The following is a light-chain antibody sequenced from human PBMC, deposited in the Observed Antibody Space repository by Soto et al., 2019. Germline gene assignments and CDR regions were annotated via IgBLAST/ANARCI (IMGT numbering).Light chain of an antibody. CDR3: HQYYGGPPWT. Sequence: EIIMTQSPATLSVSPGERATLSCRASQSVNINVAWYQQRAGQAPRLLIHGASHRATDIPARFSGSGSGTEFTLTISSLQSEDFAVYYCHQYYGGPPWTFGQGTKAEIK. V-gene: IGKV3-15*01. J-gene: IGKJ1*01. CDR2: GAS. CDR1: QSVNIN.